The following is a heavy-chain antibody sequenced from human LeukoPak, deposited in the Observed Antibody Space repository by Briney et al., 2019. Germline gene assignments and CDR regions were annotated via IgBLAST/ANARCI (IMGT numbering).Heavy chain of an antibody. Sequence: SETLSLTCTVSGGSISSYYWSWIRQPPGKGLEWIGYIYYSGSTNYNPSLKSRVTISVDTSKNQFSLELSSVTAADTAVYYCARSYGSGSYYREDWFDPWGQGTLVTVSS. CDR2: IYYSGST. V-gene: IGHV4-59*01. J-gene: IGHJ5*02. CDR3: ARSYGSGSYYREDWFDP. CDR1: GGSISSYY. D-gene: IGHD3-10*01.